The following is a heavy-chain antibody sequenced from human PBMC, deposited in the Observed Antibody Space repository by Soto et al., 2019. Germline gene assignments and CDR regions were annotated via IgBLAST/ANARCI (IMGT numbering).Heavy chain of an antibody. Sequence: QVQLVQSGAEVKKPGASVKVSCKASGYTFTSYDINWVRQATGQVLEWMGWMNPNSGNTGYAQKFQGRVAMTRITSISTAYMELSSLRSEDTAVYYCARGLPSIVVVVAATDFDYWGQGTLVTVSS. CDR1: GYTFTSYD. V-gene: IGHV1-8*01. CDR3: ARGLPSIVVVVAATDFDY. D-gene: IGHD2-15*01. J-gene: IGHJ4*02. CDR2: MNPNSGNT.